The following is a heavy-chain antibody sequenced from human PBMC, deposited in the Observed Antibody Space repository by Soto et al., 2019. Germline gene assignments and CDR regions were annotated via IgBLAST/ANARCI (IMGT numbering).Heavy chain of an antibody. Sequence: KRSETLSLTCPLSAGSISSGYSYWIWCRGPPVKSLESIRNTYYSGNTYYNPSLKSRLIISIDTSKSQFSLKVGSVTAADTGVYYCACSSLYGMDVWGQGTTVTVS. V-gene: IGHV4-30-4*01. D-gene: IGHD3-10*02. CDR3: ACSSLYGMDV. CDR1: AGSISSGYSY. J-gene: IGHJ6*02. CDR2: TYYSGNT.